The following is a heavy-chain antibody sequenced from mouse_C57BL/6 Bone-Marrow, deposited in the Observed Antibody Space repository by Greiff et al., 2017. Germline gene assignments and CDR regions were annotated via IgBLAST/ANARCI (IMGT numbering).Heavy chain of an antibody. Sequence: VQLQQPGAELVQPGASVKMSCKASGYTFTSYWITWVKQRPGQGLEWIGDIYPGSGSTNYNEEFKSKATLTVDTSSSTAYMQLSSLTSEDSAVYSCAIYYYGIYWYFDVWGTGTTVTVSS. D-gene: IGHD1-1*01. V-gene: IGHV1-55*01. CDR1: GYTFTSYW. CDR3: AIYYYGIYWYFDV. CDR2: IYPGSGST. J-gene: IGHJ1*03.